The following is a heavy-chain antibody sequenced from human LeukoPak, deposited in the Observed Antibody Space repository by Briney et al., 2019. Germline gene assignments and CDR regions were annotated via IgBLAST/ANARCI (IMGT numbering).Heavy chain of an antibody. J-gene: IGHJ6*03. CDR1: GGSISSHY. CDR3: ARVHYYDSSGYYYYYYYYMDV. Sequence: PSETLSLTCTVSGGSISSHYWSWIRQPPGKGLEWIGYIYYSGSTNYNPSLKSRVTISVDTSKNQFSLKLSSVTAADTAVYYCARVHYYDSSGYYYYYYYYMDVWGKGTTDTVSS. D-gene: IGHD3-22*01. CDR2: IYYSGST. V-gene: IGHV4-59*11.